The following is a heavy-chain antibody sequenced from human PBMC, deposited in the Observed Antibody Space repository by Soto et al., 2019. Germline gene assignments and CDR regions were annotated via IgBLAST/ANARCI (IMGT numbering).Heavy chain of an antibody. CDR3: ARPYYDSSGYYLWYFDY. CDR2: IIPNFDTP. Sequence: QVQLVQSGAEVKKPGSSVKLSCKASGDSFNTFAVTWVRQAPGQGLEWMGGIIPNFDTPNYAQKFQGRVTIIADKSTSTPYMELSSLRSEDTAVYSCARPYYDSSGYYLWYFDYWGQGTLVTVSS. D-gene: IGHD3-22*01. V-gene: IGHV1-69*06. J-gene: IGHJ4*02. CDR1: GDSFNTFA.